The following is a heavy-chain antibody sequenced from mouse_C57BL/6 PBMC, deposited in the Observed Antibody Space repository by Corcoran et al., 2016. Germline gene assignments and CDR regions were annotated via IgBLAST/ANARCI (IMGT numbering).Heavy chain of an antibody. CDR1: GYTFTDYN. V-gene: IGHV1-18*01. D-gene: IGHD1-1*01. CDR2: INPNNGGT. J-gene: IGHJ1*03. CDR3: ASSLYYGSSYEYFDV. Sequence: EVQLQQSGPELVKPGASVKIPCKASGYTFTDYNMDWVKQSHGKSLEWIGDINPNNGGTIYNQKFKGKATLTVDKSSSTAYMELRSQTSEDTSVYYCASSLYYGSSYEYFDVWGTGTTVTVSS.